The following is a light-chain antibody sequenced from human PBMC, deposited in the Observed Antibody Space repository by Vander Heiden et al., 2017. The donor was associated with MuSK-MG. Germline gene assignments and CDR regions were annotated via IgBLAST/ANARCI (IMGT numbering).Light chain of an antibody. V-gene: IGLV1-47*01. CDR2: RNS. CDR3: ATWDDILRAYV. CDR1: RSNIGSNY. Sequence: VLMQPPSASGTPGQRITISCSGSRSNIGSNYVYWYQRQLPGMAPKLLIYRNSQRPLGVPDRFSGSKSGTSASLVISGLRSEDESDYYCATWDDILRAYVFGTATKVTVL. J-gene: IGLJ1*01.